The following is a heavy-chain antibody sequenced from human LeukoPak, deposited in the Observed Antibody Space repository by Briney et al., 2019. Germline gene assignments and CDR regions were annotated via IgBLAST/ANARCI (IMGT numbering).Heavy chain of an antibody. CDR3: AKELTVTPSPPHY. Sequence: PGGSLRLSCLTSGFTLSTNAMSWVRQAPGKGLEWISGISGSGASTYYADSVKGRFTISRDDSRNTLYLQMNSLRGEDTAVYYCAKELTVTPSPPHYWGQGTLVTVSS. J-gene: IGHJ4*02. D-gene: IGHD4-11*01. CDR2: ISGSGAST. CDR1: GFTLSTNA. V-gene: IGHV3-23*01.